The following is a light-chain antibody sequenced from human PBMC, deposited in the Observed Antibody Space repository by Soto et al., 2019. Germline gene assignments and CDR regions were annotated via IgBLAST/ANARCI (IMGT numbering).Light chain of an antibody. J-gene: IGLJ3*02. CDR3: CSFTGTYRV. CDR1: SSDIGAY. V-gene: IGLV2-11*01. Sequence: QSALTQPRSVSGSPGQSVSISCIGPSSDIGAYVSWYRQRPGKAPKFIIYNVNKRPAGVPDRFSGSKSGNTASLTISGLQADDEADYYCCSFTGTYRVFGGGTKVTVL. CDR2: NVN.